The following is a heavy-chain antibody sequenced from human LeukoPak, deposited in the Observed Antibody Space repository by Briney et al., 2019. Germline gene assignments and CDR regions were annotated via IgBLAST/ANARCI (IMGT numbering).Heavy chain of an antibody. Sequence: SVKVSCKASGGTFSSYAISWVRQAPGQGLEWMGRIIPILGIANYAQKFQGRVTITADKSTSTAYMELSSLRSEDTAVYYCARDSDKGVYYYDSSGYFDYWGQGTLVTVSS. CDR3: ARDSDKGVYYYDSSGYFDY. CDR1: GGTFSSYA. V-gene: IGHV1-69*04. D-gene: IGHD3-22*01. CDR2: IIPILGIA. J-gene: IGHJ4*02.